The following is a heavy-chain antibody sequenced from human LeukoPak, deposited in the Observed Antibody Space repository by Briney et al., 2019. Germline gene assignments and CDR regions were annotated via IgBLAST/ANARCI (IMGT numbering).Heavy chain of an antibody. CDR1: GGSLSGYY. V-gene: IGHV4-34*01. CDR3: ARVGGPVDY. D-gene: IGHD6-25*01. CDR2: INHSGSA. Sequence: PSETPSLTCAVYGGSLSGYYWSWIRQPPGKGLEWIGEINHSGSANYNPSLKSRVTISVDTSKNQFSLKLSSVTAADTAVYYCARVGGPVDYWGQGTLVTVSS. J-gene: IGHJ4*02.